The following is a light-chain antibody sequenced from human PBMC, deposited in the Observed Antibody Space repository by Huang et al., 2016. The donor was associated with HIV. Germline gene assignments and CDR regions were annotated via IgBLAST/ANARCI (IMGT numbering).Light chain of an antibody. CDR1: QSVLHSSNNKNY. CDR3: HQYYSSPQT. Sequence: DIVMTQSPDSMTVSLGERATINCKSNQSVLHSSNNKNYLAWYRQKAGQPPEVLIYWGSTRESGVPDRFIGSGSGTDFTLTISSLQAADVAVYFCHQYYSSPQTFGRGTKVEIK. CDR2: WGS. J-gene: IGKJ1*01. V-gene: IGKV4-1*01.